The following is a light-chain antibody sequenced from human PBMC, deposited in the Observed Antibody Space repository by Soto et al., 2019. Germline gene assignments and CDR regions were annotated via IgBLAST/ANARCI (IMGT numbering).Light chain of an antibody. Sequence: DIQMTQSPSSLSASVGDRVTITCRASQGISNYLAWYQQKPGTVPKLLIYAASTLHSGVPSRFSGSGSGTDFTLTISSLQPEDVATSYCQKYNSASTFGPGTKVDIK. CDR1: QGISNY. CDR2: AAS. V-gene: IGKV1-27*01. J-gene: IGKJ3*01. CDR3: QKYNSAST.